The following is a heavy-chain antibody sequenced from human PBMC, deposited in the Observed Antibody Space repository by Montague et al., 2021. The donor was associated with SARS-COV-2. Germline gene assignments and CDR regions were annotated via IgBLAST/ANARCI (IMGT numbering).Heavy chain of an antibody. CDR1: GGSVSSSPYY. J-gene: IGHJ6*03. CDR3: ASSYYYGSGTYVYNYYVDV. Sequence: SETLSLTCTVSGGSVSSSPYYWGWIRQPPGRGLEWVGSISYSGRTXFXXXXKXRLTMSVDSSENQFSLRLSSVTAADTAVYYWASSYYYGSGTYVYNYYVDVWGQGTTVTVSS. CDR2: ISYSGRT. D-gene: IGHD3-10*01. V-gene: IGHV4-39*01.